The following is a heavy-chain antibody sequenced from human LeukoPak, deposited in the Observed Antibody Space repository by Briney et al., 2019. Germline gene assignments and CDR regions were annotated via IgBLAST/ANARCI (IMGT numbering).Heavy chain of an antibody. CDR1: GDSISTYY. D-gene: IGHD6-19*01. J-gene: IGHJ4*02. CDR2: IYNSGST. V-gene: IGHV4-59*01. CDR3: ARFKRAGGWSYFDY. Sequence: SETLSLTCTVSGDSISTYYWSWIRKPPGKGLEWIGHIYNSGSTNYSPSLKSRVTISVDTSKNQFSLKLSSVTAADTAVYYCARFKRAGGWSYFDYWGQGTLVTVAS.